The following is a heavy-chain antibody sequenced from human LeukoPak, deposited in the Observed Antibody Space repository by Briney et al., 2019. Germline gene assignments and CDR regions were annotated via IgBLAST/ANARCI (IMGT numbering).Heavy chain of an antibody. CDR1: GYTFTGYY. J-gene: IGHJ4*02. CDR2: INPNSGGT. D-gene: IGHD2-15*01. CDR3: ASRAPSYCSGGSCYRGFDY. Sequence: ASVKVSCKASGYTFTGYYMHWVRQAPGQGLEWMGRINPNSGGTNYAQKFQGRVTMTRDTSISTAYMELSRLRSDDTAVYYCASRAPSYCSGGSCYRGFDYWGQGTLVTVSS. V-gene: IGHV1-2*06.